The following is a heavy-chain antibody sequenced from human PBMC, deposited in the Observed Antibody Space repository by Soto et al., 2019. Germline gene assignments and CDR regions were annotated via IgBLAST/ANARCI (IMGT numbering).Heavy chain of an antibody. Sequence: SQTLSLTCAISGDSVSSNSAVWNWIRQSPSRGLEWLGRTYYRSKWYNDYTVSVKSRITINPDTSKNQFSLQLNPVTPEDTAVYYCARGAYGSGNGHFDYWGQGTLVTVSS. J-gene: IGHJ4*02. CDR2: TYYRSKWYN. D-gene: IGHD3-10*01. CDR3: ARGAYGSGNGHFDY. V-gene: IGHV6-1*01. CDR1: GDSVSSNSAV.